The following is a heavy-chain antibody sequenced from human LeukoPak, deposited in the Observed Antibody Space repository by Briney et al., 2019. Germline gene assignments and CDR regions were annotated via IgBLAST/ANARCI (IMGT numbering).Heavy chain of an antibody. D-gene: IGHD6-6*01. V-gene: IGHV4-39*01. CDR3: EGQSLYGSSSGLNY. Sequence: PSETLSLTCTVSGGSISSSSYYWGWIRQPPGRGREWLGSIYYRGNTYYNPSLKSRLTTSVNTTKNQFFLRLSSVTAADTAVYYCEGQSLYGSSSGLNYWGQGALVTVSS. J-gene: IGHJ4*02. CDR1: GGSISSSSYY. CDR2: IYYRGNT.